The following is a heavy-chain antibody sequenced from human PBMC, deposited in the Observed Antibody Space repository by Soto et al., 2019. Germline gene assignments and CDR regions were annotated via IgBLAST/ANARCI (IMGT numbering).Heavy chain of an antibody. V-gene: IGHV4-34*01. CDR3: ASVISLADYYYYGMDV. D-gene: IGHD2-21*01. CDR2: SGST. Sequence: SGSTNYNPSLKSRVTISVDTSKNQFSLKLSSVTAADTAVYYCASVISLADYYYYGMDVWGQGTTVTVSS. J-gene: IGHJ6*02.